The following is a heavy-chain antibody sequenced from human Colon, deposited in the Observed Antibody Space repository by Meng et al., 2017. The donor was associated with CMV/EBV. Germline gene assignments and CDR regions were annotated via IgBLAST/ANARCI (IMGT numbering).Heavy chain of an antibody. CDR2: TYHSGTT. D-gene: IGHD2/OR15-2a*01. CDR3: ARDQYPF. J-gene: IGHJ3*01. Sequence: SETLSLTCTVSGYSIISGYFWGWIRQPPGKGLEWIGSTYHSGTTHYNPSLKSRVTISVDTSKNQFSLKLSSVTAADTAVYYCARDQYPFWGRGTMVTVSS. CDR1: GYSIISGYF. V-gene: IGHV4-38-2*02.